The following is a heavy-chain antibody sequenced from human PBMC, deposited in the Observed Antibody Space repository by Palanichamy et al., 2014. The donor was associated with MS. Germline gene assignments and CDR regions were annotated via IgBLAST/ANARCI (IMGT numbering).Heavy chain of an antibody. CDR1: GFTFRSYA. CDR3: AARYHDFWSVFDY. CDR2: ISGSGGST. D-gene: IGHD3-3*01. V-gene: IGHV3-23*01. Sequence: EVQLLESGGGLVQPGGSLRLSCAASGFTFRSYAMSWVRQAPGKGLEWVSGISGSGGSTYYADYVRGRFTVSRDESKNTLYLQMNSLRAEDTAVYYCAARYHDFWSVFDYWGQGTLVTVSS. J-gene: IGHJ4*02.